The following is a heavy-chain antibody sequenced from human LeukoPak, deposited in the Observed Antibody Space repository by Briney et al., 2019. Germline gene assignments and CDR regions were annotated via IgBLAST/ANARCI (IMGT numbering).Heavy chain of an antibody. CDR1: EFMFSAYE. Sequence: GGSLRLTCAASEFMFSAYELDWVRQGPGEGLEWISFICSDGRTIYYPDSVKGRFTIYRDNARNSLYLQMNSLRAEDTAVYYCVKPTAGQWLAPFENGGQGTRVTVSS. CDR2: ICSDGRTI. J-gene: IGHJ4*02. V-gene: IGHV3-48*03. CDR3: VKPTAGQWLAPFEN. D-gene: IGHD6-19*01.